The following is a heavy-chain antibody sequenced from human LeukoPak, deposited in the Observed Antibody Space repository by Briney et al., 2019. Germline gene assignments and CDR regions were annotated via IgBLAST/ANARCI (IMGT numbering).Heavy chain of an antibody. D-gene: IGHD2-21*01. V-gene: IGHV3-7*01. CDR1: GFALSTYW. Sequence: GGSLRLSCEVSGFALSTYWMSWVRQAPGKGLEWVANINQFGGAVHYVDSVKGRFTISRDNAKKSLFLQMNSLRAEDTAVYYCARDTSTELWNWGQGTVVTVSS. CDR3: ARDTSTELWN. CDR2: INQFGGAV. J-gene: IGHJ4*02.